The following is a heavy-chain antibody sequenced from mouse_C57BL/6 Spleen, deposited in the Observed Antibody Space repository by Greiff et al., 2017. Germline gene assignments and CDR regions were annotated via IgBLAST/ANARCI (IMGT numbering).Heavy chain of an antibody. D-gene: IGHD2-4*01. J-gene: IGHJ3*01. CDR2: INPNNGGT. Sequence: EVQLQQSGPELVKPGDSVKISCKASGYTFTDYNMDWVKQSHGKSLEWIGDINPNNGGTIYNQKFKGKATLTVDKSSSTAYMELRSLTSEDTAFYYWARGGVYYDYWGQGPLVTVSA. CDR3: ARGGVYYDY. CDR1: GYTFTDYN. V-gene: IGHV1-18*01.